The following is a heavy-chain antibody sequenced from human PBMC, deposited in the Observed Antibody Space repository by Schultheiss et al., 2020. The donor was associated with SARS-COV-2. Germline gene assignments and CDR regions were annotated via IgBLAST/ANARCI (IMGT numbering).Heavy chain of an antibody. CDR3: AKGTCGGDCYFDAFDI. V-gene: IGHV3-23*01. Sequence: GGSLRLSCAASGFTFSSYAMSWVRQAPGKGLEWVSAISGSGGSTYYADSVKGRFTISRENAKNSLYLQMNSLRAEDTAVYYCAKGTCGGDCYFDAFDIWGQGTMVTVSS. D-gene: IGHD2-21*02. CDR1: GFTFSSYA. J-gene: IGHJ3*02. CDR2: ISGSGGST.